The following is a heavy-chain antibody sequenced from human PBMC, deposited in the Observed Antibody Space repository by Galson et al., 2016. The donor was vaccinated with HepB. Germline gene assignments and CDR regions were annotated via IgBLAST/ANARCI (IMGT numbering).Heavy chain of an antibody. D-gene: IGHD5-24*01. CDR1: DGSFSGYY. V-gene: IGHV4-34*01. CDR2: INDSGST. J-gene: IGHJ4*02. Sequence: ETLSLTCAVYDGSFSGYYWSWIRQPPGKGLEWIGEINDSGSTNYNPSLKTRVTISIDMSKKQFSLQLTSVTAADTAVYYCATLSRDGYTHLDYWGQGTLVTVSS. CDR3: ATLSRDGYTHLDY.